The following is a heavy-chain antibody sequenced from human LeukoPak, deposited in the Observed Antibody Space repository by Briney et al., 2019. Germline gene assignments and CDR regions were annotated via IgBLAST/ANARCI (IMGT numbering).Heavy chain of an antibody. Sequence: TGGSLRLSCAASGFTFSNAWMSWVRQAPGKGLEWVGRIKSKTDGGTTDYAAPVKGRFTISRDDSKNTLYLQMNSLKTEDTAVYYCTTDPQGSYYYYYGMDVWGQGTTVTVSS. CDR1: GFTFSNAW. J-gene: IGHJ6*02. CDR2: IKSKTDGGTT. CDR3: TTDPQGSYYYYYGMDV. V-gene: IGHV3-15*01.